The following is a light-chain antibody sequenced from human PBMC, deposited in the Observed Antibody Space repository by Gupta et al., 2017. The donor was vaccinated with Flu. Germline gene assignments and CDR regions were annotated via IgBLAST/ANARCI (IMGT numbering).Light chain of an antibody. V-gene: IGKV2-30*02. Sequence: DGVMTQSPLSLPVTPRQPASISCRSSESLIHSDGNTYLNWFQQRPGQSPRRLIYKVSNRDSGVPDRFSGSWSGTDFTLKISRVEAEDVGVYYCMQTSHWPYTFGQGTNLEIK. CDR3: MQTSHWPYT. CDR2: KVS. CDR1: ESLIHSDGNTY. J-gene: IGKJ2*01.